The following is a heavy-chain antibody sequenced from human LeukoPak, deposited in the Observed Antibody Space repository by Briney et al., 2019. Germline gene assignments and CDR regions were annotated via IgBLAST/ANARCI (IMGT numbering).Heavy chain of an antibody. CDR3: AKEKLDYSNIRYFDY. CDR1: GFTVSTNC. Sequence: PGGSLRLSCAASGFTVSTNCMTWVRQAPGKGLEWVSTIYSGGTTYYADSVMGRFTISRHNSKNTLYLQMNSLRAEDTAVYYCAKEKLDYSNIRYFDYWGQGTLVTVSS. D-gene: IGHD4-11*01. CDR2: IYSGGTT. J-gene: IGHJ4*02. V-gene: IGHV3-53*01.